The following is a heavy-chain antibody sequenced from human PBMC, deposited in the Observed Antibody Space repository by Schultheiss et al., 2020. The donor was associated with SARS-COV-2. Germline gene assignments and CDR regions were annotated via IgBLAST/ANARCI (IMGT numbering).Heavy chain of an antibody. Sequence: SGPTLVKPTQTLTLTCTFSGFSLSTSGVGVGWIRQPPGKALEWLALIYWNDDKRYSPSLKSRLTITKDTSKNQVVLTMTNMDPVDTATYYCAHRLVGRKSSPIGWFDPWGQGTLVTVSS. CDR3: AHRLVGRKSSPIGWFDP. CDR1: GFSLSTSGVG. D-gene: IGHD1-26*01. CDR2: IYWNDDK. J-gene: IGHJ5*02. V-gene: IGHV2-5*01.